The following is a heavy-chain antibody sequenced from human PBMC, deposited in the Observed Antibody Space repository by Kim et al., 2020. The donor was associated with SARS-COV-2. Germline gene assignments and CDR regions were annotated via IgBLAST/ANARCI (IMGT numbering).Heavy chain of an antibody. CDR3: ARDKVVVPAGYYYGMDV. J-gene: IGHJ6*02. CDR1: GGSISSGGYY. CDR2: IYYSGST. Sequence: SETLSLTCTVSGGSISSGGYYWSWIRQHPGKGLEWIGYIYYSGSTYYNPSLKSRVTISVDTSKNQFSLKLSSVTAADTAVYYCARDKVVVPAGYYYGMDVWGQGTTVTVSS. V-gene: IGHV4-31*03. D-gene: IGHD2-2*01.